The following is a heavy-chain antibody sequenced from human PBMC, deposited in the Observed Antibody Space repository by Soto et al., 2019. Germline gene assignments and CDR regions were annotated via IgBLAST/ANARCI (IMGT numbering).Heavy chain of an antibody. D-gene: IGHD1-26*01. V-gene: IGHV1-2*02. Sequence: GASVKGYFKTSGYPFTAYDLHLVRQAPGQGLEWMGWINPNSGDTNYAQKFQGRVTMTRDTSISTAYMDLTRLTSDDTAVFYCARSSGSFSDFDHWGQGTLVTV. CDR1: GYPFTAYD. CDR3: ARSSGSFSDFDH. CDR2: INPNSGDT. J-gene: IGHJ4*02.